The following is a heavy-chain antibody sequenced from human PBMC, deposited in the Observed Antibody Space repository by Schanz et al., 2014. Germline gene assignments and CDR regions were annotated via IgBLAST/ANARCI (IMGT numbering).Heavy chain of an antibody. CDR3: ARGAYSGYDHFDS. J-gene: IGHJ4*02. V-gene: IGHV1-69*04. CDR2: VIPVLAIT. D-gene: IGHD5-12*01. Sequence: QVQLVQSGAEVKKPGSSVKVSCKASGGTFGHYAFSWVRQAPGQGLEWMVRVIPVLAITSHTQRFQDRVTVTADKATSTVYMELSSLRSDDTAIYYCARGAYSGYDHFDSWGQGTLVTVSS. CDR1: GGTFGHYA.